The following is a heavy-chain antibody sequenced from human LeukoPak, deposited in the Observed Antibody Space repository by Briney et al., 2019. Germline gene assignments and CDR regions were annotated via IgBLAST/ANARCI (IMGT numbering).Heavy chain of an antibody. J-gene: IGHJ4*02. V-gene: IGHV1-46*01. Sequence: ASVKVSCKASGYTFTSYYMHWVGQAPGQGLEGGGIINPSGGSTSYAQKFQGRVTMTRDTSTSTVYMELSSLRSEDTAVYYCARESSGWYLGFDYWGQGTLVTVSS. CDR1: GYTFTSYY. D-gene: IGHD6-19*01. CDR3: ARESSGWYLGFDY. CDR2: INPSGGST.